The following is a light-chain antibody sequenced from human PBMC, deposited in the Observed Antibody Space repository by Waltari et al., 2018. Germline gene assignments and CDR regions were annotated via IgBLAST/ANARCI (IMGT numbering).Light chain of an antibody. J-gene: IGLJ2*01. CDR2: DVS. V-gene: IGLV2-14*01. Sequence: QSALTQPASVSGSPGQSITISCTGTSSDVGGYNYVSWYQQHPGKAPKLMIYDVSKRPSGVSNRFSGSKSCNTASLTISGLQAEDEADYSCSSYTSSSTLVFGGGTKLTVL. CDR1: SSDVGGYNY. CDR3: SSYTSSSTLV.